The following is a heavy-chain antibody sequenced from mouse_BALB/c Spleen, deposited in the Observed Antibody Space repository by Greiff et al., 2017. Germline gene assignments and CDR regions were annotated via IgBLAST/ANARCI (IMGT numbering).Heavy chain of an antibody. Sequence: EVQRVESGGGLVKPGGSLKLSCAASGFAFSSYDMSWVRQTPEKRLEWVAYISSGGGSTYYPDTVKGRFTISRDNAKNTLYLQMSSLKSEDTAMYYCASLYYGNYVDYWGQGTTLTVSS. D-gene: IGHD2-1*01. J-gene: IGHJ2*01. CDR1: GFAFSSYD. CDR2: ISSGGGST. CDR3: ASLYYGNYVDY. V-gene: IGHV5-12-1*01.